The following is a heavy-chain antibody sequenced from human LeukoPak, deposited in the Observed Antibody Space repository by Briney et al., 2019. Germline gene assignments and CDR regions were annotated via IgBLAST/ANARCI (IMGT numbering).Heavy chain of an antibody. J-gene: IGHJ5*02. D-gene: IGHD2-2*01. CDR1: GFTFSDYW. Sequence: GGSLRLSCAASGFTFSDYWMSWVRQAPGKGLEWVANIKQDGSEKYYVDSVKGRFTISRDNAKNSLYLPMNSLRAEDTAVYYCARSCSSSSCAGWFDPWGQGTLVSVSS. V-gene: IGHV3-7*01. CDR2: IKQDGSEK. CDR3: ARSCSSSSCAGWFDP.